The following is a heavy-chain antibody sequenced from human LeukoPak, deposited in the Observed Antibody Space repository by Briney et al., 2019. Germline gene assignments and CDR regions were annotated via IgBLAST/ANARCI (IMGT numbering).Heavy chain of an antibody. CDR1: GGTFSSYA. D-gene: IGHD3-22*01. Sequence: SVKVSCKASGGTFSSYAISWVRQAPGQGLEWMGGIIPIFGTANYAQKFQGRVTITADESTSTAYMELSSLRSEDTAMYYCARTSGYYPRGCLDYWGQGTLVTVSS. J-gene: IGHJ4*02. CDR2: IIPIFGTA. CDR3: ARTSGYYPRGCLDY. V-gene: IGHV1-69*13.